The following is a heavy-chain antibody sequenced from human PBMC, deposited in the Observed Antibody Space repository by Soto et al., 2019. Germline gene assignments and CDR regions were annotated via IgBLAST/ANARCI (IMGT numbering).Heavy chain of an antibody. D-gene: IGHD3-22*01. Sequence: GGSLRLSCAASGFTFSSCWMSWVRQAPGKGLEWVANIKQDGSEKYYVDSVKGRFTISRDNAKNSLYLQMSSLRAEDTAVYYCAREVIYYYDSSGHNWFDPWGQGTLVTVSS. CDR2: IKQDGSEK. J-gene: IGHJ5*02. CDR1: GFTFSSCW. V-gene: IGHV3-7*03. CDR3: AREVIYYYDSSGHNWFDP.